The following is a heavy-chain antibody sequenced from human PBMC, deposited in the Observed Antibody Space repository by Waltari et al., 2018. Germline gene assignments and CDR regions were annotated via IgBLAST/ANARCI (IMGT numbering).Heavy chain of an antibody. CDR1: GFTFSSYA. CDR2: INSGGFST. D-gene: IGHD6-13*01. J-gene: IGHJ4*02. V-gene: IGHV3-23*01. CDR3: ARGWQQLGY. Sequence: VQLLESGGGLVQPGGSLRLSCAASGFTFSSYAMSWVRQAPGKGREGVSSINSGGFSTYYADSVKGRFTISRDNSKTTLYLQMNSLRVDDTAVYYCARGWQQLGYWGQGTLVTVSS.